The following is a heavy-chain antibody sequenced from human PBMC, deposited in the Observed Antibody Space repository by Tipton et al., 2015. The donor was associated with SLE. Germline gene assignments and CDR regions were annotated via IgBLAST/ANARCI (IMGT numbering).Heavy chain of an antibody. CDR1: GGSISTSTYY. J-gene: IGHJ4*02. V-gene: IGHV4-39*01. Sequence: TLSLTCTVSGGSISTSTYYWGWIRQPPGKGLEWIGNIYNVGTTYYSPSLKSRVTISVDTSKNQFSLKLNSVTAADTAVYYCANSLAVHPRTMYWGQGTLVTVSS. CDR2: IYNVGTT. D-gene: IGHD6-19*01. CDR3: ANSLAVHPRTMY.